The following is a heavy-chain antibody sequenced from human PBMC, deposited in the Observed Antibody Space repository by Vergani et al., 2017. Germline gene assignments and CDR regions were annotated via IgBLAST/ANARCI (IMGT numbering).Heavy chain of an antibody. CDR2: IHYSENT. V-gene: IGHV4-59*11. CDR3: ASDTHSGQRADR. J-gene: IGHJ5*02. Sequence: QVQLQESGPGLVKSSETLSLTCSVSFDSIRNLYCNWIRQPPGKGLEGIGSIHYSENTNYNPSLKTRVTISVDTAKTQFSLTLTSVTAADTAVYYCASDTHSGQRADRWGQGILVTVTS. CDR1: FDSIRNLY. D-gene: IGHD6-19*01.